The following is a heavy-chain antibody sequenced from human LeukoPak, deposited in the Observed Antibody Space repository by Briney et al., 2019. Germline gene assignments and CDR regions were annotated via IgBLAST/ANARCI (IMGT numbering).Heavy chain of an antibody. CDR1: GFTFSSYA. CDR3: AKDPRWSPFDY. Sequence: GGSLRLSCAASGFTFSSYAMGWVRQAPGKGLEWVSAISGSGGSTYYADSVKGRFTISRDNSKNALYLQMNSLRAEDTAVYYCAKDPRWSPFDYWGQGTLVTVSS. D-gene: IGHD4-23*01. CDR2: ISGSGGST. J-gene: IGHJ4*02. V-gene: IGHV3-23*01.